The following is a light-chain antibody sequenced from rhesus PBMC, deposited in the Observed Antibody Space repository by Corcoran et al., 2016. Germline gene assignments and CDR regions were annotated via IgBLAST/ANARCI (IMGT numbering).Light chain of an antibody. V-gene: IGKV4-1*01. J-gene: IGKJ4*01. Sequence: DIAMTQSPDSLAVSLGERVTINCKSSQSLLDSSDPKNYLAWYQQKPGQPPNLLIYWASTRESGVPNRFSGNGSGTDFTLTISGLQAEDWAVYYCQNYYSTPLTFGGGTKVEIK. CDR3: QNYYSTPLT. CDR2: WAS. CDR1: QSLLDSSDPKNY.